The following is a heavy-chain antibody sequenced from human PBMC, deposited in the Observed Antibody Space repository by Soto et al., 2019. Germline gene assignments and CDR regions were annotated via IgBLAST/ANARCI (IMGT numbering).Heavy chain of an antibody. CDR3: ARDPGSTSFYSYYYMDV. V-gene: IGHV3-33*01. J-gene: IGHJ6*03. Sequence: QVQLVESGGGVVQPGRSLRLSCAASGFTFSSYGMHWVRQAPGKGLEWVAVIWYDGSNKYYADSVKGRFTISRDNSKNTLYLQMNSLRAEDTAVYYCARDPGSTSFYSYYYMDVWGNGTTVTVSS. CDR2: IWYDGSNK. D-gene: IGHD2-2*01. CDR1: GFTFSSYG.